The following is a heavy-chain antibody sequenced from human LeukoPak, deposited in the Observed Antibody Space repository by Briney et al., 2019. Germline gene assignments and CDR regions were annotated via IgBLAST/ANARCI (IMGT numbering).Heavy chain of an antibody. Sequence: GESLRLSCVDSGFTFSRSWMDWVRQAPGKGLEWVANIKVDGSETYYVDSAKGRFTISRDNAKSSLYLQMDSLRVEDTAIYYCSNSLNYWGQGTLVTVSS. CDR2: IKVDGSET. CDR3: SNSLNY. D-gene: IGHD2-15*01. CDR1: GFTFSRSW. V-gene: IGHV3-7*01. J-gene: IGHJ4*02.